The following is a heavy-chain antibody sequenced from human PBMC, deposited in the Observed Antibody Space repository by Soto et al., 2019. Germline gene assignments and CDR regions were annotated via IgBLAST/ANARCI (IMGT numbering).Heavy chain of an antibody. CDR2: ISGNLVTT. D-gene: IGHD3-16*01. CDR1: EFTFNSNT. CDR3: ATSWAY. V-gene: IGHV3-23*01. Sequence: DVQLLESGGGLVQPGGSLRLSCVASEFTFNSNTMSWVRQAPGKGLEWVSGISGNLVTTYYADSVKGRFTVSRDNSKNTLYLQMNSLRADDTAIYYCATSWAYWGQGTLVTVSS. J-gene: IGHJ4*02.